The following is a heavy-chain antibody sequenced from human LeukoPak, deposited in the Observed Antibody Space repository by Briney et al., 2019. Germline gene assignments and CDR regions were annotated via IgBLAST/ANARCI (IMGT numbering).Heavy chain of an antibody. Sequence: HPGGSLRLSCAASGFTFSSYWMPWVRQAPGKGLVWVSRINSDGSSTSYADSVKGRFTISRDNAKNTLYLQMNSLRAEDTAVYYCARASPWFGELLYDYWGQGTLVTASS. J-gene: IGHJ4*02. CDR3: ARASPWFGELLYDY. CDR1: GFTFSSYW. V-gene: IGHV3-74*01. D-gene: IGHD3-10*01. CDR2: INSDGSST.